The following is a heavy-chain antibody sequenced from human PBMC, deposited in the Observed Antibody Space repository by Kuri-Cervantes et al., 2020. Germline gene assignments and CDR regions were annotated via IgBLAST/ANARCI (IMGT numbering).Heavy chain of an antibody. Sequence: GESMKISCAASGFTFSSYGMHWVRQAPGKGLEWVVVISYDGSNKYYADSVKGRFTISRDNSKNTLYLQMNSLRAEDTAVYYCARMAYRGYDTFDYWGQGTLVTVSS. CDR2: ISYDGSNK. CDR3: ARMAYRGYDTFDY. CDR1: GFTFSSYG. V-gene: IGHV3-30*03. D-gene: IGHD5-12*01. J-gene: IGHJ4*02.